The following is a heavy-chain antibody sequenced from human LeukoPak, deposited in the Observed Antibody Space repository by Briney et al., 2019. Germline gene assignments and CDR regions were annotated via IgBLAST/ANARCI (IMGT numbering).Heavy chain of an antibody. CDR3: ARYSSGYLDAFDI. D-gene: IGHD3-22*01. J-gene: IGHJ3*02. V-gene: IGHV3-74*01. CDR1: GFTFSSYW. Sequence: PGGSLRLSCAASGFTFSSYWMHWVRHAPGKGLVWVSRINSDGSSTSYADSVKGRFTISRDNAQNTLYLQMNSLRAEDTAVYYCARYSSGYLDAFDIWGQGTMVTVSS. CDR2: INSDGSST.